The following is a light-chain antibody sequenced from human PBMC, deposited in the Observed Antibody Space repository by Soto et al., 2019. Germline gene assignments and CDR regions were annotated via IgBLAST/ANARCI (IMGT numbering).Light chain of an antibody. J-gene: IGLJ3*02. CDR3: LLYFGDAWV. Sequence: QAVVTQEPSLTVSPGGTVTLTCGSSTGAVTSGYFPNWFQQKPGQAPRTLAFSTTNKHSWTPARFSGSLLGGQAALTLSGVQPEDEAEYYCLLYFGDAWVFGGGTKLTVL. CDR1: TGAVTSGYF. V-gene: IGLV7-43*01. CDR2: STT.